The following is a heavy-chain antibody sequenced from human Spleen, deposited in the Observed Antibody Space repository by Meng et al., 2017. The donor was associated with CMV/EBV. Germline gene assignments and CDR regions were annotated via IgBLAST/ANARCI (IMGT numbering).Heavy chain of an antibody. J-gene: IGHJ4*02. Sequence: GESLKISCAASGFTFSPSGMHWVRQAPGKGPEWVAVIWHDGSNKYYAESVKGRFTISRDNSKNTLYLQMNSLRVEDTAVYYCAKDPLGEPTYYFDFWGQGTLVTVSS. CDR1: GFTFSPSG. D-gene: IGHD3-10*01. CDR2: IWHDGSNK. CDR3: AKDPLGEPTYYFDF. V-gene: IGHV3-33*06.